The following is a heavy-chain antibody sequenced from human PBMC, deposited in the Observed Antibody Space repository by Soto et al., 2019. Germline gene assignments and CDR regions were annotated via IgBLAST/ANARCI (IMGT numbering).Heavy chain of an antibody. J-gene: IGHJ4*02. D-gene: IGHD6-6*01. V-gene: IGHV3-23*01. CDR2: ISGSGGST. Sequence: VGSLRLSCAASGFTFSSYAMSWVRQAPGKGLEWVSAISGSGGSTYYADSVKGRFTISRDNSKNTLYLQMNSLRAEDTAVYYCAKLYSSSSYFDYWGQGTLVTVSS. CDR3: AKLYSSSSYFDY. CDR1: GFTFSSYA.